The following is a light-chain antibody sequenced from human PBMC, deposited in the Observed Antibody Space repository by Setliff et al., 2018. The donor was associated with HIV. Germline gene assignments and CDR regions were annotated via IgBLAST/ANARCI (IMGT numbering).Light chain of an antibody. Sequence: QSALTQPRSVSGSRGQSITFSCTGTSSDIGAYDYVSWYQQHPGKAPKLITYGVDKRPSGVPTRFSGFKFGNTASLTIYGLQPEDEADYFCCSYAGSNIFVFGKGTKVTVL. V-gene: IGLV2-11*01. CDR1: SSDIGAYDY. CDR2: GVD. CDR3: CSYAGSNIFV. J-gene: IGLJ1*01.